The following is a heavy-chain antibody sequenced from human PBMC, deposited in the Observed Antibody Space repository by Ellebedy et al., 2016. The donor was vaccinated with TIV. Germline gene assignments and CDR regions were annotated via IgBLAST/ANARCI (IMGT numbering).Heavy chain of an antibody. Sequence: GESLKISCAASGFTFSSHGMHWVRQVPGKGPEWVAVIADHGTVQYYSDSVKGRFTISRDNSKNALWLQMNSLRFEDTAVYYCAREGVVVIAIDYWGQGNLVTVSS. CDR1: GFTFSSHG. CDR2: IADHGTVQ. J-gene: IGHJ4*02. D-gene: IGHD3-22*01. CDR3: AREGVVVIAIDY. V-gene: IGHV3-30*03.